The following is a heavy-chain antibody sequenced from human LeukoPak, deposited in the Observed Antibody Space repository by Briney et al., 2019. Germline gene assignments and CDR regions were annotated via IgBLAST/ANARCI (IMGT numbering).Heavy chain of an antibody. CDR1: GGSISSYY. D-gene: IGHD1-26*01. V-gene: IGHV4-4*07. CDR2: IYTSGST. CDR3: ARDGLLNWFDP. J-gene: IGHJ5*02. Sequence: SGTLSLTCTVSGGSISSYYWGWIRQPAGKGLEWIGRIYTSGSTNYNPSLKSRVTMSVDTSKNQFSLKLSSVTAADTAVYYCARDGLLNWFDPWGQGTLVTVSS.